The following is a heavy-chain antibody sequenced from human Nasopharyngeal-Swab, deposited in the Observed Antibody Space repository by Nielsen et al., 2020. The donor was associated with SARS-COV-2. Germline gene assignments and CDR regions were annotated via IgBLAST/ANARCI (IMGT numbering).Heavy chain of an antibody. V-gene: IGHV4-59*01. Sequence: LETLSLTCTVSGGSISSYYWSWIRQPPGKGLEWIGYIYYSGSTNYNPSLKSRVTISVDTSKNQFSLKLSSVTAADTAVYYCARDLGGGCYDYWGQGTLVTVSS. D-gene: IGHD2-8*02. J-gene: IGHJ4*02. CDR2: IYYSGST. CDR3: ARDLGGGCYDY. CDR1: GGSISSYY.